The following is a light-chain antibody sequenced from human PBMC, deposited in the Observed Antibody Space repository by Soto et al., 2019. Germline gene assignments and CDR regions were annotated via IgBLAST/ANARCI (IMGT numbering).Light chain of an antibody. J-gene: IGLJ2*01. Sequence: QSVLTQPPSASGTPGQTVTISCSGSRSNIGRNTLNWYQQLPGTAPKLVISTSNQRPSGVRDRFSGSKSGTSASLAISGLQSDDEADYYCAAWDDSLNVVVFGGGTKVTVL. CDR1: RSNIGRNT. CDR3: AAWDDSLNVVV. CDR2: TSN. V-gene: IGLV1-44*01.